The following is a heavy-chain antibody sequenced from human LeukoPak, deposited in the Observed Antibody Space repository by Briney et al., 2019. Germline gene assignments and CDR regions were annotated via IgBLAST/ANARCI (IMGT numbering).Heavy chain of an antibody. D-gene: IGHD6-6*01. Sequence: PSETLSLTCAVSGGSISSSNWWSWVRQPPGKGLEWIGEIYHSGSTNYNPSLKSRVIISVDKSKNQFSLKLSSVTAADTAVYYCARIYSSSSGWFDPWGQGTLVTVSS. V-gene: IGHV4-4*02. CDR3: ARIYSSSSGWFDP. J-gene: IGHJ5*02. CDR1: GGSISSSNW. CDR2: IYHSGST.